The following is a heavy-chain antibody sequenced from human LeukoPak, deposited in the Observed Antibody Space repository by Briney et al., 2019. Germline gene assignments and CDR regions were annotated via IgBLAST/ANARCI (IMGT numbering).Heavy chain of an antibody. V-gene: IGHV1-2*02. J-gene: IGHJ5*02. CDR1: GYTFTGYY. CDR2: INPNSGAT. Sequence: ASLSVSCTASGYTFTGYYMRWVRQPPGQGLEWMGWINPNSGATNYAQTFQGSVTTTRDTTNSTAHMELCRPRSDTTAVYYAARLRKNWFDPWRQGTKVSVSS. CDR3: ARLRKNWFDP.